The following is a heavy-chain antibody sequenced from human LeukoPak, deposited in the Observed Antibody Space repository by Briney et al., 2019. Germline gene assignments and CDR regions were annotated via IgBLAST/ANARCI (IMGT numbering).Heavy chain of an antibody. CDR2: ISAYNGHT. V-gene: IGHV1-18*01. J-gene: IGHJ4*02. D-gene: IGHD5-18*01. CDR1: GYTFTNYG. Sequence: ASVKVSCKASGYTFTNYGVSWVRQAPGQGLEWMGWISAYNGHTDYAQKFQGRVTMTTDTSTNTAYMELTSLRSDDTAVYYCARAGRTAITLDYWGQGTLVTVSS. CDR3: ARAGRTAITLDY.